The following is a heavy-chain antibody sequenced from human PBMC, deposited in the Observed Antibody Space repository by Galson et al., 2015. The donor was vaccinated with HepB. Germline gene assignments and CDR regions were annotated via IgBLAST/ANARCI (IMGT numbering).Heavy chain of an antibody. D-gene: IGHD2-21*02. J-gene: IGHJ5*02. CDR1: GYTFTSYG. CDR3: ARGDGAWFDP. Sequence: QSGAEVKKPGTSVKVSCKVFGYTFTSYGISWVRQAPEQGLEWMGWISAYNGNVDAQKFQGRVTMTTDTSTSTAYMELRSLGSDDTAVYYCARGDGAWFDPWGQGTLVTVFS. V-gene: IGHV1-18*04. CDR2: ISAYNGNV.